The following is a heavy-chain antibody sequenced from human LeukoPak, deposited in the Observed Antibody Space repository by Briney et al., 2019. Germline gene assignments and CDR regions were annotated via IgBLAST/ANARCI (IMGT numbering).Heavy chain of an antibody. CDR1: GGSINSYY. Sequence: SEILSLTCTVSGGSINSYYWSWIRQPPGKGLEWIGYIYYSGSTNYNPSLKSRVTISVDTSKNQFSLKLSSVTAADTAVYYCASTVTPRKYYFDYWGQGTLVTVSS. J-gene: IGHJ4*02. V-gene: IGHV4-59*01. CDR2: IYYSGST. D-gene: IGHD4-17*01. CDR3: ASTVTPRKYYFDY.